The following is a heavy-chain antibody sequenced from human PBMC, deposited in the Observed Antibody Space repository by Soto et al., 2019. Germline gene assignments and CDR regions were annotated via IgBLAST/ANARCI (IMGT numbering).Heavy chain of an antibody. CDR2: IYYSGST. V-gene: IGHV4-39*01. CDR3: ARQGGTMVRGVIGWFDP. CDR1: GGSISSSSYY. D-gene: IGHD3-10*01. Sequence: SETLSLTCTVSGGSISSSSYYWGWIRQPPGKGLEWIGSIYYSGSTCYNPSLKSRVTISVDTSKNQFSLKLSSVTAADTAVYYCARQGGTMVRGVIGWFDPWGQGTLVTVSS. J-gene: IGHJ5*02.